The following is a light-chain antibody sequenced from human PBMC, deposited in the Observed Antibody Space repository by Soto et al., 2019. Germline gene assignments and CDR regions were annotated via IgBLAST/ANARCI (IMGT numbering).Light chain of an antibody. V-gene: IGKV1-17*01. J-gene: IGKJ1*01. CDR2: AVS. CDR1: QDIRND. Sequence: DLQMTQSPSSLSASVGDGVTITCRASQDIRNDLGWYQQKPGKAPERLMYAVSTLGSGVPSRFSGSGSGTEFTLTINGLQPEDFATYYCLQHNSSPRTFGQGTKVEIK. CDR3: LQHNSSPRT.